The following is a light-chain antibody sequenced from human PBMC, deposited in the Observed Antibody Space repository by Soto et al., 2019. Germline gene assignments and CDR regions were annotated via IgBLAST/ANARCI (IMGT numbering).Light chain of an antibody. V-gene: IGLV2-8*01. Sequence: QSLLTSPPSAPGSPGKSVSPSCTGTSGDVSGYDYLSWYQQHPGKAPKLMIYEVTIRPSGVSDRFSGSKSGNTASLTVAGLQAEDEADYYCSSYTGGNPSYVFGTGAKV. J-gene: IGLJ1*01. CDR1: SGDVSGYDY. CDR2: EVT. CDR3: SSYTGGNPSYV.